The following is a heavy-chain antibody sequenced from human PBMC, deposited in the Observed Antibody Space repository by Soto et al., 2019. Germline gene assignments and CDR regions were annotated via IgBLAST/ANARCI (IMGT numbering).Heavy chain of an antibody. J-gene: IGHJ6*02. Sequence: SVKVSCQASGYTFTSYGISWVRQAPGRGLEWMGWISAYNGNTNYAQKLQGRVTTTTDTSTSTAYMELRSLRSEDPAVYYCARQREYDILTPRGEYYDGMYVSGQGTTGTVSS. CDR2: ISAYNGNT. CDR1: GYTFTSYG. D-gene: IGHD3-9*01. CDR3: ARQREYDILTPRGEYYDGMYV. V-gene: IGHV1-18*04.